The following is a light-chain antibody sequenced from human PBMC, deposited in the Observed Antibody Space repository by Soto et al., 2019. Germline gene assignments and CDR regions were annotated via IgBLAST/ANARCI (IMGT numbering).Light chain of an antibody. V-gene: IGLV2-14*01. CDR1: SSDVGGYKY. Sequence: QSALTQPASVSGSPGQSITISCTGTSSDVGGYKYVSWYQQYPGKAPKLMIYEVSNRPSGVSNRFSGSESGNTASLTISGLQAEDEADYYCSSYTSSSTLVFGTGTKLTVL. CDR3: SSYTSSSTLV. CDR2: EVS. J-gene: IGLJ1*01.